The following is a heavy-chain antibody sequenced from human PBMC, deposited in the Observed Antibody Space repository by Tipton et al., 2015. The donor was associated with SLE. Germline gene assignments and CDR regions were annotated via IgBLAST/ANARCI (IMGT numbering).Heavy chain of an antibody. D-gene: IGHD2/OR15-2a*01. CDR2: INSDGSTT. J-gene: IGHJ3*01. Sequence: SLRLSCAASGFTFSSHWMHRVRQAPGKGPVWVSRINSDGSTTNYADSVKGRFTISRDNAKSTLYLQMNSLRAEDTAVYYCTRVESTSWAFDVWGQGTIVTVSS. V-gene: IGHV3-74*01. CDR3: TRVESTSWAFDV. CDR1: GFTFSSHW.